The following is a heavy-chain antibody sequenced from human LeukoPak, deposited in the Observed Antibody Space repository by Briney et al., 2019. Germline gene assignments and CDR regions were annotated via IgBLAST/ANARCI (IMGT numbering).Heavy chain of an antibody. J-gene: IGHJ5*02. D-gene: IGHD2-15*01. CDR1: GFTFSSYG. CDR3: AKDRDSGYCSGGSCYSEWFDP. V-gene: IGHV3-30*02. Sequence: GGSLRLSCAASGFTFSSYGMHWVRQAPGKGLEWVAFIRYDGSNKYYADSVKGRFTISRDNSKNTLYLQMNSLRAEDTAVYYCAKDRDSGYCSGGSCYSEWFDPWGQGTLVTVSS. CDR2: IRYDGSNK.